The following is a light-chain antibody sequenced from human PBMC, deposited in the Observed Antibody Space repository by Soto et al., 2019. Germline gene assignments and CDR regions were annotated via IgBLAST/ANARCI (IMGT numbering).Light chain of an antibody. CDR1: QTISSN. V-gene: IGKV3-15*01. Sequence: MTQSPSTLSGSVGDRVTITCRASQTISSNLAWYQQKPGQTPRLLIYGASTRAAGIPARFSGSGSGTKLPLTITSLQSEDFAVYYCQQYNNWPPFTFGPGTKVDIK. CDR2: GAS. J-gene: IGKJ3*01. CDR3: QQYNNWPPFT.